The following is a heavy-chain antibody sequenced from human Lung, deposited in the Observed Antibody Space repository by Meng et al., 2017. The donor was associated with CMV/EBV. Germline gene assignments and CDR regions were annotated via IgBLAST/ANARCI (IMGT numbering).Heavy chain of an antibody. V-gene: IGHV3-21*01. J-gene: IGHJ4*02. D-gene: IGHD3-10*01. CDR3: ARNSFRGSGSYYNY. CDR2: ISGGSNYI. Sequence: GESLKISCAASGFTFSDYEMNWVRQAPGKGLEWISSISGGSNYIYYADSVKGRFTISRDNAKNSLYLQMSSLRAEDTAVYYCARNSFRGSGSYYNYWDQGTXVTVSS. CDR1: GFTFSDYE.